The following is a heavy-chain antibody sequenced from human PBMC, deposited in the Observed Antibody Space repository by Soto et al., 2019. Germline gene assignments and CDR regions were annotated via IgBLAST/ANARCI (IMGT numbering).Heavy chain of an antibody. J-gene: IGHJ3*02. CDR1: GGSISSSNW. D-gene: IGHD3-10*01. Sequence: QVQLQESGPGLVKPSGTLSLTCAVSGGSISSSNWWSWVRQPPGKGLEWIGEIYHSGSTNYNPSLKSRVTISADKAKNRFSLKPSSVTAADTAEYDCARDLHGLDGVDIRVQATMVTVSS. CDR2: IYHSGST. V-gene: IGHV4-4*02. CDR3: ARDLHGLDGVDI.